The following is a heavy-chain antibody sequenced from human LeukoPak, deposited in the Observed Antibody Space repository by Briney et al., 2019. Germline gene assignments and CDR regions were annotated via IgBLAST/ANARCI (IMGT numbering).Heavy chain of an antibody. V-gene: IGHV3-33*01. Sequence: GGSLRLSCAAPGFSFSNYGMHWVRQAPGKGLEWVAVIWYDGSNKYYADSVKGRFTISRDNSRNTLYLQMSSLSAEDTAVYYCARSSGSYERGAFDIWGQGTMVTVSS. CDR2: IWYDGSNK. CDR3: ARSSGSYERGAFDI. J-gene: IGHJ3*02. CDR1: GFSFSNYG. D-gene: IGHD1-26*01.